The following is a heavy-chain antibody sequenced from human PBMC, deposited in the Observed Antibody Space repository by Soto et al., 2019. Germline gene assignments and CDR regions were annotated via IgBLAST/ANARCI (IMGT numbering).Heavy chain of an antibody. Sequence: SETLSLTCTVSGDSVSSASFYWCWIRQAPGKVLECMGFIYFSATTNYNPSPKRRATMSQDTSKNQSSLNLSSVTPAATAVYLWARVNSGRSWFDPWGQGTLVTVSS. CDR1: GDSVSSASFY. D-gene: IGHD6-19*01. J-gene: IGHJ5*02. V-gene: IGHV4-61*01. CDR3: ARVNSGRSWFDP. CDR2: IYFSATT.